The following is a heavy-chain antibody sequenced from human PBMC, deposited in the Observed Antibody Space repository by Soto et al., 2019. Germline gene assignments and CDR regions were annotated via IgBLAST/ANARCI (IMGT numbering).Heavy chain of an antibody. CDR3: ARDIVLMVYAIRLDY. D-gene: IGHD2-8*01. J-gene: IGHJ4*02. V-gene: IGHV3-21*01. CDR1: GFTFSSYS. Sequence: GGSLRLSCAASGFTFSSYSMNWVRQAPGKGLEWVSSISSSSSYIYYADSVKGRFTISRDNAKNSLYLQMNSLRAEDTAVYYCARDIVLMVYAIRLDYWGQGTLVTVSS. CDR2: ISSSSSYI.